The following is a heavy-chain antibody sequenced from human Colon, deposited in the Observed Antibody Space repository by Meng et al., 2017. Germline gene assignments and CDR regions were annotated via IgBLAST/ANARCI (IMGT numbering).Heavy chain of an antibody. Sequence: GESLKISCKASGYNFNSYYIYWMRQAPGQGLEWMGRINPHSGATNYAQKFQGRVTLTRDTSISSAYMELNTLISDDTAMYYCARGRGFCSGGSCYWDAFEIWGQGTMVTVSS. J-gene: IGHJ3*02. D-gene: IGHD2-15*01. CDR2: INPHSGAT. V-gene: IGHV1-2*06. CDR3: ARGRGFCSGGSCYWDAFEI. CDR1: GYNFNSYY.